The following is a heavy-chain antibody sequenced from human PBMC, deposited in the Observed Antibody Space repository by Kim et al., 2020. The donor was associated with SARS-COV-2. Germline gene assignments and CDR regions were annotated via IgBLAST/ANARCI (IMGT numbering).Heavy chain of an antibody. V-gene: IGHV4-30-4*01. CDR1: ITNDDYY. J-gene: IGHJ5*02. D-gene: IGHD5-12*01. Sequence: ITNDDYYRSWVRQPPGKGLKWIGYIHHSGSTSYNPSLRSRLTLSIDTSKKQCPRSLRSVTAADRAVYYFSRKGDSGYDHNGCDPWGQGTLDT. CDR2: IHHSGST. CDR3: SRKGDSGYDHNGCDP.